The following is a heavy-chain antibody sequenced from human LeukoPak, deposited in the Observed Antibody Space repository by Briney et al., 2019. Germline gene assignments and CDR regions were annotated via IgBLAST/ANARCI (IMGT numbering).Heavy chain of an antibody. CDR3: ARDAYYYGSGSYYNN. V-gene: IGHV4-38-2*02. Sequence: SETLSITCAVSGYSISSGYYWGWIRQPPGKGLEWIGSIYHSGSTYYNPSLKSRVTISVDTSKNQFSLKLSSVTAADTAVYYCARDAYYYGSGSYYNNWGQGTLVTVSS. CDR2: IYHSGST. J-gene: IGHJ4*02. CDR1: GYSISSGYY. D-gene: IGHD3-10*01.